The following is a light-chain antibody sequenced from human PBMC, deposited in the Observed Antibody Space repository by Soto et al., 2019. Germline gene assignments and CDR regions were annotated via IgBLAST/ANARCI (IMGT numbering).Light chain of an antibody. CDR2: EVS. CDR3: CSYTDSRTHI. Sequence: QSALTQPASVSGSPGQSITISCTGTSSDVGGYNFVSWYQHHPGKAPKLMISEVSNRPSGVSNRFSASKSGDTASLTISGLQADDEADYYCCSYTDSRTHIFGSGTKVTVL. V-gene: IGLV2-14*01. J-gene: IGLJ1*01. CDR1: SSDVGGYNF.